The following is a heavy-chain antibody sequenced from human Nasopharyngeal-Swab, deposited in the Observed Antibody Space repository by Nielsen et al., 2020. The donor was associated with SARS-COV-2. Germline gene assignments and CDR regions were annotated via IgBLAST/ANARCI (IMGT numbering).Heavy chain of an antibody. CDR1: GYTFTSYA. Sequence: ASVKVSCKASGYTFTSYAMHWVRQAPGQRLEWMGWINAGNGNTKYSQKFQGRVTITRDTSASTAYLELSSLRSEDTAVYYCAGDHSSSPLQLYYMDVWGKGTTVTVSS. CDR3: AGDHSSSPLQLYYMDV. J-gene: IGHJ6*03. CDR2: INAGNGNT. D-gene: IGHD6-6*01. V-gene: IGHV1-3*01.